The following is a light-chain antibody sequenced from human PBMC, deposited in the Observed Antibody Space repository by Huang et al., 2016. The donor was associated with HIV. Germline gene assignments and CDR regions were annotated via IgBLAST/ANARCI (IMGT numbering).Light chain of an antibody. V-gene: IGKV1-5*03. CDR2: KAS. Sequence: DIQMTQSASTLSASVGDRVTITCRASQTISNWLAWYQQKPGKAPNLLIYKASTLESGVPSRFSGSGSGTEFTLTISSLQPDDFVTYYCHHYNSYSGAFGQGTKVEIK. J-gene: IGKJ1*01. CDR3: HHYNSYSGA. CDR1: QTISNW.